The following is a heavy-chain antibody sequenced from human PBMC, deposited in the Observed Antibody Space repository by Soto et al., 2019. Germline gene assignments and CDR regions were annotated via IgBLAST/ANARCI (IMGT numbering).Heavy chain of an antibody. CDR3: ARILPQRFCSGGSCRDY. J-gene: IGHJ4*02. CDR2: INHSGST. CDR1: GGSFSGYY. V-gene: IGHV4-34*01. D-gene: IGHD2-15*01. Sequence: PSETLSLTCAVYGGSFSGYYWSWIRQPPGKGLEWIGEINHSGSTNYNPSLKSRVTISVDTSKNQFSLKLSSVTAADTAVYYCARILPQRFCSGGSCRDYWGQGTLVTVSS.